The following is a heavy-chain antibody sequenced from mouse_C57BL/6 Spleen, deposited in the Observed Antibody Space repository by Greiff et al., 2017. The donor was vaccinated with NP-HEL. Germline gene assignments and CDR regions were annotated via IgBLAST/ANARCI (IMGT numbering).Heavy chain of an antibody. Sequence: QVQLQQSGAELVRPGASVTLSCKASGYTFTDYEMHWVKQTPVHGLEWIGAIDPETGGTAYNQKFKGKAILTADKSSSTAYMELRSLTSEDSAVYYCTRGLYDGFAYWGQGTLVTVSA. CDR2: IDPETGGT. V-gene: IGHV1-15*01. D-gene: IGHD2-12*01. J-gene: IGHJ3*01. CDR1: GYTFTDYE. CDR3: TRGLYDGFAY.